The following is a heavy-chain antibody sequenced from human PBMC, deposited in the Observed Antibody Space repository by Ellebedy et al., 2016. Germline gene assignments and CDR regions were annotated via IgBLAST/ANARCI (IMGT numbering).Heavy chain of an antibody. V-gene: IGHV4-34*01. D-gene: IGHD3-3*01. CDR1: GGSFSGYY. Sequence: SETLSLXCAVYGGSFSGYYWSWIRQPPGKGLEWIGEINHSGSTNYNPSLKSRVTISVDTSKNQFSLKLSSVTAADTAVYYCARSIRYFDLWGRGTLVTVSS. J-gene: IGHJ2*01. CDR3: ARSIRYFDL. CDR2: INHSGST.